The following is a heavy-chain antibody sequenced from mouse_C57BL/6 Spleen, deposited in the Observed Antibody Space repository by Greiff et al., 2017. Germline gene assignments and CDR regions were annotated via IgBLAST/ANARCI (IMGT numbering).Heavy chain of an antibody. J-gene: IGHJ4*01. D-gene: IGHD2-3*01. CDR2: IRSKSNNYAT. Sequence: EVQGVESGGGLVQPKGSLKLSCAASGFSFNTYAMNWVRQAPGKGLEWVARIRSKSNNYATYYADSVKDRFTISRDDSESMLYLQMNNLKTEDTAMYYCVRLGWDYAMDYWGQGTSATVSS. V-gene: IGHV10-1*01. CDR3: VRLGWDYAMDY. CDR1: GFSFNTYA.